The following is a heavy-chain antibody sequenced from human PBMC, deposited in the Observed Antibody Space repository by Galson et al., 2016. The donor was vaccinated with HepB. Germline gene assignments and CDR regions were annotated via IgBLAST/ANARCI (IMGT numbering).Heavy chain of an antibody. J-gene: IGHJ6*03. CDR3: ARGKSTSGWGGYFYMDV. CDR1: GYIFTSYW. Sequence: QSGAEVKKPGESLKISCKTSGYIFTSYWIDWVRQMPGKGLEWLGRIDPSDSYVNYGPSFRGHVTLSVEKSISTAYLQWSSLKAPDTAIYYCARGKSTSGWGGYFYMDVWGKGTTVTVSS. CDR2: IDPSDSYV. V-gene: IGHV5-10-1*01. D-gene: IGHD3-22*01.